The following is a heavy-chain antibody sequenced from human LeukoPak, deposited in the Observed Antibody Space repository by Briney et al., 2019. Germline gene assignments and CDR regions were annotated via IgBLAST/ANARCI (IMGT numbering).Heavy chain of an antibody. Sequence: GGSLRLSCAASGFTFSSYGMHWVHQAPGKGLEWVAFIRYDGSNKYYADSVKGRFTISRDNSKNTLYLQMNSLRAEDTAVYYCAKLGIAAAGTSYYFDYWGQGTLVTVSS. D-gene: IGHD6-13*01. V-gene: IGHV3-30*02. CDR1: GFTFSSYG. J-gene: IGHJ4*02. CDR2: IRYDGSNK. CDR3: AKLGIAAAGTSYYFDY.